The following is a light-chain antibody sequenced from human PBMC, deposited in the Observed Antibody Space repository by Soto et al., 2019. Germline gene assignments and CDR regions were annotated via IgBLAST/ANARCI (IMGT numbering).Light chain of an antibody. V-gene: IGKV1-39*01. CDR3: QQSYSTPIT. J-gene: IGKJ5*01. CDR2: GAS. Sequence: DIQMTQSPSSLSASVGDRVTITCRASQSISNYLNWYQQKPGKAPKLLIYGASSLQSGVPSRFSGSGSGTDFILTISSLQPEDFATYYCQQSYSTPITFGQGTRLENK. CDR1: QSISNY.